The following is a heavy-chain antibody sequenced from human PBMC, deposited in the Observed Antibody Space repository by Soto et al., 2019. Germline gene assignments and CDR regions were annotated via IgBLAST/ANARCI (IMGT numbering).Heavy chain of an antibody. V-gene: IGHV3-33*01. CDR3: AGGHSSSWYYFDY. Sequence: QVQLVESGGGVVQPGRSLRLSCAASGFTFSSYGMHWVRQAPGKGLEWVAVIWYDGSNKYYADSVKGRFTISRDNSKNTLYLQMNSLRAEDTAVYYCAGGHSSSWYYFDYWGQGTLVTVSS. CDR1: GFTFSSYG. CDR2: IWYDGSNK. D-gene: IGHD6-13*01. J-gene: IGHJ4*02.